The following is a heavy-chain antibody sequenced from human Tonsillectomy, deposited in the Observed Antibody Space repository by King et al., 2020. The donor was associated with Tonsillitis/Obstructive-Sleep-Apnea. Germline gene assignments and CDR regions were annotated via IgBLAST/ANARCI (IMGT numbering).Heavy chain of an antibody. CDR1: GFTFSTYA. D-gene: IGHD3-22*01. CDR3: AREGIHDSSGYADAFDI. J-gene: IGHJ3*02. CDR2: ISYDGSNK. Sequence: VQLVESGGGVVQPGRSLRLSCAASGFTFSTYAIHWVRQAPGKGLEWVAVISYDGSNKYYADSVKGRFTISRDNSKNTLALQMNSLRPEDTALYYCAREGIHDSSGYADAFDIWGQGTMVTVSS. V-gene: IGHV3-30*04.